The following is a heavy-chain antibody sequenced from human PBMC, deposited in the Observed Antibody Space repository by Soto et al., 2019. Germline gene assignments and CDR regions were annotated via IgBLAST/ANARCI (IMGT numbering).Heavy chain of an antibody. CDR1: GGTFSSYA. V-gene: IGHV1-69*12. D-gene: IGHD5-12*01. CDR3: VRVVAIPGYPDN. Sequence: QVQLVQSGAEVRQPASSVKVSCKTSGGTFSSYAISWVRQAPGQGLEWMGGIGPIVDTATYAQKFQGRVTITADESTSTVHMELSSLRSDDTAVYYCVRVVAIPGYPDNWGQGTLVTVSS. CDR2: IGPIVDTA. J-gene: IGHJ4*02.